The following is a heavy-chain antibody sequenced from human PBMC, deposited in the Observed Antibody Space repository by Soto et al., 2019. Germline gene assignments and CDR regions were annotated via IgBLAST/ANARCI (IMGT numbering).Heavy chain of an antibody. CDR2: FYSGGST. CDR3: LRTGALYLEYFDY. V-gene: IGHV3-66*01. CDR1: GFTVSGNY. J-gene: IGHJ4*02. D-gene: IGHD7-27*01. Sequence: GGSLRLSCAVSGFTVSGNYMSWVRQAPGKGLEWVSVFYSGGSTYYADSVKGRFTISRDNSKNTLFLQMNSLRAEDTVVYYWLRTGALYLEYFDYGGQGTLVTVSS.